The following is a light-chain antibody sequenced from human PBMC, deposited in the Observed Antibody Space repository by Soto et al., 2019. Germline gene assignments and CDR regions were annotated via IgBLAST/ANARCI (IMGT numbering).Light chain of an antibody. CDR2: DAS. CDR3: QQRSDWPST. J-gene: IGKJ4*02. Sequence: EIVLTQSPATLSLNPGDRATLSCRASESVGSYLGWYQQRPGQAPRLLIYDASNRATGIPARFSGSGSGTDFTLTNSSLVPEDFAVYDCQQRSDWPSTFGGGTKVEIK. V-gene: IGKV3-11*01. CDR1: ESVGSY.